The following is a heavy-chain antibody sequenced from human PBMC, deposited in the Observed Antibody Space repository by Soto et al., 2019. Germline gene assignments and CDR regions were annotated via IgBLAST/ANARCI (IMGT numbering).Heavy chain of an antibody. CDR1: GGSISSSSYY. CDR3: ARGRDLRKRLLSSWFDP. V-gene: IGHV4-39*07. D-gene: IGHD6-6*01. CDR2: IYYSGST. J-gene: IGHJ5*01. Sequence: PSETLSLTCTVSGGSISSSSYYWGWIRQPPGKGLEWIGSIYYSGSTYYNPSPKSRVTISVDTSKNQLSLNLNSVTAADTAVYYCARGRDLRKRLLSSWFDPWGQGVLVTVSS.